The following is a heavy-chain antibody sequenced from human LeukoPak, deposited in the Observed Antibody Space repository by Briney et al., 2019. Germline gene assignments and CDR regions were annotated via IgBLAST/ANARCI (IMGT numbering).Heavy chain of an antibody. J-gene: IGHJ4*02. CDR1: GYTFTGYY. V-gene: IGHV1-46*01. Sequence: ASVKVSCKASGYTFTGYYMHWVRQAPGQGLEWMGIINPSGGSTSYAQKFQGRVTMTRDTSTSTVYMELSSLRSEDTAVYYCARRLDDYYDSSGYGFDYWGQGTLVTVSS. CDR3: ARRLDDYYDSSGYGFDY. CDR2: INPSGGST. D-gene: IGHD3-22*01.